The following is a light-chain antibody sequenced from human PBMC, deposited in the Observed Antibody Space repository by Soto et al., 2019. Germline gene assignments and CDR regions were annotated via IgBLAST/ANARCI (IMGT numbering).Light chain of an antibody. J-gene: IGLJ3*02. CDR1: TANIEANY. CDR2: RNK. V-gene: IGLV1-47*01. CDR3: TAGDDSVSAWV. Sequence: SVLSQPPPACGTTGQRATRSCSRNTANIEANYVYWYQQCPGTAPKLLIYRNKERPAGVPDRFSGSKSGTSASLAVSGLRSEDEADYFCTAGDDSVSAWVFGGGSKGTVL.